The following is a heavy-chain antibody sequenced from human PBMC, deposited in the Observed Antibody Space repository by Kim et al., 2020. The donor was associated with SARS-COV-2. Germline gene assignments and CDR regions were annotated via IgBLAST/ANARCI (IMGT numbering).Heavy chain of an antibody. Sequence: GGSLRLSCAASGFTFSSYSMNWVRQAPGKGLEWVSSISSSSSYIYYADSVKGRFTISRDNAKNSLYLQMNSLRAEDTAVYYCARNTMVRGATLPYGMDVWGQGTTVTVSS. CDR1: GFTFSSYS. V-gene: IGHV3-21*01. D-gene: IGHD3-10*01. J-gene: IGHJ6*02. CDR2: ISSSSSYI. CDR3: ARNTMVRGATLPYGMDV.